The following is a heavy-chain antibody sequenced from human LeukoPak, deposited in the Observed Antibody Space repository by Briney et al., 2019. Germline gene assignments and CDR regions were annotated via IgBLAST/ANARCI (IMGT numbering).Heavy chain of an antibody. D-gene: IGHD2-15*01. J-gene: IGHJ4*02. Sequence: SETLSLTCTVSGGSISSSSYYWGWIRQPPGKGLEWIGNIYYSGSTYYNPSLKSRVTISVDTSKNQSSLKLSSVAAADTAVYYCTRYCSGGSCFDYWGQGTLVTVSS. CDR3: TRYCSGGSCFDY. CDR1: GGSISSSSYY. V-gene: IGHV4-39*01. CDR2: IYYSGST.